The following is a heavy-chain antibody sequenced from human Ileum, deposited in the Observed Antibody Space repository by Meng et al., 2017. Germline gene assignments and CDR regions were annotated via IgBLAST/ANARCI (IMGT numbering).Heavy chain of an antibody. J-gene: IGHJ5*02. D-gene: IGHD6-13*01. CDR1: VASLISSSYF. V-gene: IGHV4-39*01. CDR2: ITYTGNS. CDR3: AAQHTSSGGGYGWFDP. Sequence: QLQLQGSGPGLVNPSETLSLTCIYSVASLISSSYFWVWMRQPPGKGLEYIGGITYTGNSFFNPSLNPSLKTRLSTSFDTSKNQFSLKVNAVIAADTAVYYCAAQHTSSGGGYGWFDPWGQGILVTVSS.